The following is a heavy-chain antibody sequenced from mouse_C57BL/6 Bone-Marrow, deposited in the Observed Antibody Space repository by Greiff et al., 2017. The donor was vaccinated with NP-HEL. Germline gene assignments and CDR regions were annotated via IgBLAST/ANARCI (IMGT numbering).Heavy chain of an antibody. CDR1: GYSFTSYY. J-gene: IGHJ3*01. CDR2: ISSSGST. CDR3: ARGGSPFAY. Sequence: EVKLEESGPGLAKPSQTLSLTCSVTGYSFTSYYWNWIRQFPGNKLEYMGYISSSGSTYYNPSLKSRISITRDTSKNQYYLQLNSVTTEDTATYYCARGGSPFAYWGQGTLVTVSA. V-gene: IGHV3-8*01. D-gene: IGHD1-1*02.